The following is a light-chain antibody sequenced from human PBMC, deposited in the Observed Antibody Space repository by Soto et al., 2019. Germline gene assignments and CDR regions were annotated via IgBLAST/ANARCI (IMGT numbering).Light chain of an antibody. CDR2: DVT. Sequence: SALTQPASVSGSPGQSITLSCTGTSSDVGGYNAVSWYQQHPGKAPKLMIYDVTNRPSGASNRFSGSKSGNTASLTISGLQAEDEADYYCGSYATGGAYVFGTGTKVTVL. CDR1: SSDVGGYNA. CDR3: GSYATGGAYV. V-gene: IGLV2-14*01. J-gene: IGLJ1*01.